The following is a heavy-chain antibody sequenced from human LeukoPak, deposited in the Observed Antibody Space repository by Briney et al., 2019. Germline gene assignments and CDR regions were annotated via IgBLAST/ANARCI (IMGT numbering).Heavy chain of an antibody. CDR3: ARSGTKTNGFDY. CDR2: INHSGST. V-gene: IGHV4-34*01. D-gene: IGHD2-8*01. J-gene: IGHJ4*02. Sequence: SETLSLTCAVYGGSFSVYYWSWIRQPPGKGLEWIGEINHSGSTNYNPSLKSRVTISVDTPKNQFSLKLSSVTAADTAIYYFARSGTKTNGFDYWGQGTLVTVSS. CDR1: GGSFSVYY.